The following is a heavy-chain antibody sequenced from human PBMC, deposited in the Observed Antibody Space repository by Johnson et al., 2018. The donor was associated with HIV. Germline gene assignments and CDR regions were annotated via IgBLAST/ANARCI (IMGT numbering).Heavy chain of an antibody. V-gene: IGHV3-9*01. J-gene: IGHJ3*02. CDR1: GFTFDDYA. CDR2: ISWNSGSI. D-gene: IGHD6-13*01. CDR3: ARVLAAAASAFDI. Sequence: VQLVESGGGLVQPGGSLRLSCAASGFTFDDYAMHWVRQAPGKGLEWVSGISWNSGSIGYADSVKGRFTISRDNSKNSLYLQMNSLRAEDTAVYYCARVLAAAASAFDIWGQGTMVTVSS.